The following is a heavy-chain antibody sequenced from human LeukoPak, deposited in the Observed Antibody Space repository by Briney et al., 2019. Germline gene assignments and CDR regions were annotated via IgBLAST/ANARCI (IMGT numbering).Heavy chain of an antibody. D-gene: IGHD6-13*01. V-gene: IGHV3-30*18. J-gene: IGHJ4*02. Sequence: GRSLRLSCAAFGFTFSSYGIHWVRQAPGKGLDWVAVISIDGSNKYYPDSVKGRFTISRDNSKNTVYLQMNSLRGEDTAVYYCAKSGTAAAGQRGYFDYWGQGTLVTVSS. CDR3: AKSGTAAAGQRGYFDY. CDR2: ISIDGSNK. CDR1: GFTFSSYG.